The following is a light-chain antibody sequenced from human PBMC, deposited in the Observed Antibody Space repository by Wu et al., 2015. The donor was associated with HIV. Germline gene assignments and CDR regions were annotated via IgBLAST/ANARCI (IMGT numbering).Light chain of an antibody. CDR2: DAS. CDR3: QQCDYLPIT. CDR1: QSISNW. Sequence: DIQMTQSPSTLSASVGDRVTITCRASQSISNWLAWYQQKPGKAPKLLIYDASNLETGVPSRFSGSGSGTDFTFTISRLQPEDIATYYCQQCDYLPITFGQGTRLDIK. J-gene: IGKJ5*01. V-gene: IGKV1-33*01.